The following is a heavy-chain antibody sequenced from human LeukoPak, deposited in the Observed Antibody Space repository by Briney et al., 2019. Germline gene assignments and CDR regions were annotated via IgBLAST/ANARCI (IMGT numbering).Heavy chain of an antibody. D-gene: IGHD3-22*01. J-gene: IGHJ3*02. CDR2: ISAYNGNT. V-gene: IGHV1-18*01. CDR3: ASATMIDAFDI. Sequence: ASVKVSCKASGYTFTSYGIGWVRQAPGQGLEWMGWISAYNGNTNYAQKLQGRVTMTTDTSTSTAYMELRSLRTDDTAVYYCASATMIDAFDIWGQGTMVTVSS. CDR1: GYTFTSYG.